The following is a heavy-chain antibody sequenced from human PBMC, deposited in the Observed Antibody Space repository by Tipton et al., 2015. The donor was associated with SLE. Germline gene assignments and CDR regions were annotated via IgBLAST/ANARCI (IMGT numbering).Heavy chain of an antibody. V-gene: IGHV4-61*02. CDR2: IYATGSA. Sequence: TLSLTCTVSGDSISSGGYHWNWIRQPAGNGLEWIGRIYATGSAYYNPSLNSRVPISVDTSKNQFSLRLSSVTAADTAVYYCARSLDTFDVWGQGTMVTVSS. CDR3: ARSLDTFDV. J-gene: IGHJ3*01. CDR1: GDSISSGGYH.